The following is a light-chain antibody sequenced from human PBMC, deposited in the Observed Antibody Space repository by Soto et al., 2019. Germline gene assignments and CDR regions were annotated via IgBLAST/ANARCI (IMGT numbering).Light chain of an antibody. V-gene: IGKV3-11*01. CDR1: QSVGSY. J-gene: IGKJ4*01. Sequence: EIVLTQSPATLSLSPGERATLSCRASQSVGSYLAWYQQKPGQAPRLLIYDVSNRATGIPARFSGSGSGTDFTLTISSLEPEDFAVYYCQHRANWPLTFGGGTTVEIK. CDR2: DVS. CDR3: QHRANWPLT.